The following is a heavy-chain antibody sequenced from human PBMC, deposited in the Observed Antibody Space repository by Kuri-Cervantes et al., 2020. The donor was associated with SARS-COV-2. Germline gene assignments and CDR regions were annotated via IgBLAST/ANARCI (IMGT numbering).Heavy chain of an antibody. J-gene: IGHJ6*02. CDR1: GGTFSSYA. D-gene: IGHD4-17*01. CDR2: IIPILGTA. V-gene: IGHV1-69*13. Sequence: SVKVSCKASGGTFSSYAISWVRQAPGQGLEWMGGIIPILGTANYAQKFQGRVTITADESTSTAYMELSSLRSEYTAVYYCARVRDRYGEPYYYGKDVWGQGTTVTVSS. CDR3: ARVRDRYGEPYYYGKDV.